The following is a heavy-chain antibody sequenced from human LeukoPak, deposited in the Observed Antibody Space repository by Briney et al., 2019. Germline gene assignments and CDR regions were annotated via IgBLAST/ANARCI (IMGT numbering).Heavy chain of an antibody. CDR1: GGSISSYY. Sequence: PSETLSLTCTVSGGSISSYYWSWIRQPPGKGPEWIAYISDIGSINYNPSLESRVTISLDTSKNQFSPKLSSVTAADTAVYYCAGHHPRNTVDFWGQGTLVTVSS. J-gene: IGHJ4*02. D-gene: IGHD2/OR15-2a*01. V-gene: IGHV4-59*08. CDR3: AGHHPRNTVDF. CDR2: ISDIGSI.